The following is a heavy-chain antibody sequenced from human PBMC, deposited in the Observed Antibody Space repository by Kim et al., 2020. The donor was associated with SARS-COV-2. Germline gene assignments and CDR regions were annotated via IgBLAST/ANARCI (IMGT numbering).Heavy chain of an antibody. Sequence: SVKVSCKASGGTFSSYAISWVRQAPGQGLEWMGRIIPILGIANYAQKFQGRVTITADKSTSTAYMELSSLRSEDTAVYYCARLWGTNPYWATRKELNEPYYYYYMDVWGKGTTVTVSS. CDR3: ARLWGTNPYWATRKELNEPYYYYYMDV. V-gene: IGHV1-69*04. D-gene: IGHD1-7*01. CDR1: GGTFSSYA. J-gene: IGHJ6*03. CDR2: IIPILGIA.